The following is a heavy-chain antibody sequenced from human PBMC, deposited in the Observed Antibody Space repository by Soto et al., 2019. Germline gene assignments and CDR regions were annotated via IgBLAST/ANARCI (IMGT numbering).Heavy chain of an antibody. J-gene: IGHJ6*02. CDR2: IYYSGST. Sequence: SETLSLTCTFSVVSVSSGSYYCSWIRQPPGKGLEWIGYIYYSGSTNYNPSLKSRVTISVDTSKNQFSLKLSSVTAADTAVYYCARDRRESYSGYDSYYSYGMDVWGQGTTVTVSS. D-gene: IGHD5-12*01. CDR1: VVSVSSGSYY. V-gene: IGHV4-61*01. CDR3: ARDRRESYSGYDSYYSYGMDV.